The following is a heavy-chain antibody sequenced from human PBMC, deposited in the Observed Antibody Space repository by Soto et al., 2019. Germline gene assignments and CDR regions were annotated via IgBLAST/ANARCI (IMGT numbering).Heavy chain of an antibody. D-gene: IGHD3-16*01. CDR2: IIPFFGTA. Sequence: SVKVSCKASGGTFSTFGISWVRQAPGQGLEWMGGIIPFFGTANYVQKFQDRVTITADESTSTVYVDLRSLRSEDTAIYYCARTPPMDSGDKYYFDFWGQGALVTVSS. V-gene: IGHV1-69*13. J-gene: IGHJ4*02. CDR3: ARTPPMDSGDKYYFDF. CDR1: GGTFSTFG.